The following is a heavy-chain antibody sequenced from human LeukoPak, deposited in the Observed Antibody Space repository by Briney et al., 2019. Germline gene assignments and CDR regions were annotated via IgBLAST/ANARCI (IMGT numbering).Heavy chain of an antibody. CDR1: GGTFSSYA. V-gene: IGHV1-69*04. CDR3: ASLYYYDSSGYYWFDY. CDR2: IIPILGIA. Sequence: SVKVSCKASGGTFSSYAISWVRQAPGQGLGWMGRIIPILGIANYAQKFQGRVTITADKSTSTAYMELSSLRSEDTAVYYCASLYYYDSSGYYWFDYWGQGTLVTVSS. D-gene: IGHD3-22*01. J-gene: IGHJ4*02.